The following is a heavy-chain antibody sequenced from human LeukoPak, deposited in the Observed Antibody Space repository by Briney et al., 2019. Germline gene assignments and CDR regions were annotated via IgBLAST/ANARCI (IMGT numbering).Heavy chain of an antibody. CDR1: GYTFTSYY. CDR3: ARDPPSGSYGDAFDI. CDR2: INPSGGST. D-gene: IGHD1-26*01. Sequence: ASVKVSCKASGYTFTSYYMHWVRQAPGQGLEWMGIINPSGGSTSYAQKFQGRVTITRDRSTSTVYMELSSLRSEDTAVYYCARDPPSGSYGDAFDIWGQGTMVTVSS. V-gene: IGHV1-46*01. J-gene: IGHJ3*02.